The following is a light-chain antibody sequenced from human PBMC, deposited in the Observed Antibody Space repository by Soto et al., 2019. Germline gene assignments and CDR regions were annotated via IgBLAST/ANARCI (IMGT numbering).Light chain of an antibody. CDR2: GAS. Sequence: EIVLTQSPGTLSLSPGERATLSCRASQSVSSSYLAWYQQKPGQAPRLLIYGASSRSTGIPDRFSGSGSGTDFTLTISRLEPEDFAVYYCQQYGSSHLFTFGPGTKVDI. CDR3: QQYGSSHLFT. J-gene: IGKJ3*01. CDR1: QSVSSSY. V-gene: IGKV3-20*01.